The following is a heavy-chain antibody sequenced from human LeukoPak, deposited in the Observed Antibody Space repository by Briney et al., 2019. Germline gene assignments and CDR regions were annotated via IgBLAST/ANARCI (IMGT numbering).Heavy chain of an antibody. CDR1: GSTFSSYW. Sequence: GGSLRLACAAAGSTFSSYWISWVRQAPGKGLGWVANIKQDGSEKYYVDSVKGRFTISRDNAKNSLYLQMNSLRAEDTAVYYCARDLEVDSGWYGSPFDYWGQGTLVTVSS. CDR3: ARDLEVDSGWYGSPFDY. V-gene: IGHV3-7*03. J-gene: IGHJ4*02. CDR2: IKQDGSEK. D-gene: IGHD6-19*01.